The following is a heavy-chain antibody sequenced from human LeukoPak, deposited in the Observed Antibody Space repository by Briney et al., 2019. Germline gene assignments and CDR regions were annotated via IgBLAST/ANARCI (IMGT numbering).Heavy chain of an antibody. Sequence: GGSLRLSCAASGFTFSSYAMHWVRQAPGKGLEWVAVISYDGSNKYYADSVKGRLTISRDNSKNTLYLQMNSLRAEDTAVYYCARDLPITMIVVEGDAFDIWGQGTMVTVSS. V-gene: IGHV3-30-3*01. CDR2: ISYDGSNK. D-gene: IGHD3-22*01. J-gene: IGHJ3*02. CDR1: GFTFSSYA. CDR3: ARDLPITMIVVEGDAFDI.